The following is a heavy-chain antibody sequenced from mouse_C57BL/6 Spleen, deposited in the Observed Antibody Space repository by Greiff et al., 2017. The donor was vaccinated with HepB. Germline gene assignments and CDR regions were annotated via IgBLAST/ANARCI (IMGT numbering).Heavy chain of an antibody. Sequence: VQLQQSGAELVRPGASVKLSCKASGYTFTDYYINWVKQRPGQGLEWIARIYPGSGNTYYNEKFKGKATLTAEKSSSTAYMQLSSLTSEDSAVYFCAREGTTVVRGFAYWGQGTLVTVSA. J-gene: IGHJ3*01. CDR2: IYPGSGNT. CDR1: GYTFTDYY. D-gene: IGHD1-1*01. CDR3: AREGTTVVRGFAY. V-gene: IGHV1-76*01.